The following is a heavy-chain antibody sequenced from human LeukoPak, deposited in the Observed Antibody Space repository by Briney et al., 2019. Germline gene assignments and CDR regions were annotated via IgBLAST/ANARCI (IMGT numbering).Heavy chain of an antibody. V-gene: IGHV2-5*02. CDR1: VFSLSTSGEA. J-gene: IGHJ4*02. CDR3: ARRSDLYDSSGSYPYYFEY. D-gene: IGHD3-22*01. Sequence: ESGPTLVKPSQTLTLIFSFSVFSLSTSGEAVAWVLEPPGKALERLATYYWDGDKRYSPALKSRLTITKDTSKNQVDLIMTNLDPVDTGTYYCARRSDLYDSSGSYPYYFEYWGKGTLVTVCS. CDR2: YYWDGDK.